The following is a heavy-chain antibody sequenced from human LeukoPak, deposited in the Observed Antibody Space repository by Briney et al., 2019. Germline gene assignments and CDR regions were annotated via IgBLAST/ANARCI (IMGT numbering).Heavy chain of an antibody. CDR2: ISYDGSNK. D-gene: IGHD1-26*01. J-gene: IGHJ6*02. CDR3: ARRIVGATTNYYYYGMDV. Sequence: GGSLRLSCAASGFTFSSYGMHWVRQAPGKGLEWVAVISYDGSNKYYADSVKGRLTISRDNSKNTLYLQMNSLRAEDTAVYYCARRIVGATTNYYYYGMDVWGQGTTVTVSS. CDR1: GFTFSSYG. V-gene: IGHV3-30*03.